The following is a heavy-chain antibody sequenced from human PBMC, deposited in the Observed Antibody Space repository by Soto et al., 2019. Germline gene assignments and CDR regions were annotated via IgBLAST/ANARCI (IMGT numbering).Heavy chain of an antibody. J-gene: IGHJ4*02. CDR3: ARSLPTPSGYYGSGTHFDY. D-gene: IGHD3-10*01. Sequence: ASVKVSCKASGYTFTGYYMHWVRQAPGQGLEWMGWINPNSGGTNYAQKFQGWVTMTRDTSISTAYMELSRLRSDDTAVYYCARSLPTPSGYYGSGTHFDYWGQGTLVTVSS. CDR1: GYTFTGYY. V-gene: IGHV1-2*04. CDR2: INPNSGGT.